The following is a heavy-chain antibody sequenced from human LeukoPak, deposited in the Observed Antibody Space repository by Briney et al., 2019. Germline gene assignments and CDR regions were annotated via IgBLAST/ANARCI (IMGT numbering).Heavy chain of an antibody. CDR2: INPNSGGT. CDR1: GYTFIGYY. Sequence: GASVKVSCKASGYTFIGYYMHWVRQAPGQGLEWMGWINPNSGGTKYAQKFQGRVTMTRDTSISTAYMELSRLRSDDTAVYYCARGVSRSYCSSTSCYSPPDIWGQGTMVTVSS. V-gene: IGHV1-2*02. CDR3: ARGVSRSYCSSTSCYSPPDI. J-gene: IGHJ3*02. D-gene: IGHD2-2*02.